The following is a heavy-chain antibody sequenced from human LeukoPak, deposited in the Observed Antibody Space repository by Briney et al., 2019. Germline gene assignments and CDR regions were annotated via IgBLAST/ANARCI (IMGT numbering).Heavy chain of an antibody. Sequence: SETLSLTCAVYGGSFSGYYWSWIRQPPGKGLEWIGEINHSGSTNYNPSLKSRVTISVDTSKNQFSLKLSSVTASDTAVYYCARDGDKSMGYDYGGQGPLVTVSS. V-gene: IGHV4-34*01. J-gene: IGHJ4*02. CDR2: INHSGST. CDR1: GGSFSGYY. D-gene: IGHD5-18*01. CDR3: ARDGDKSMGYDY.